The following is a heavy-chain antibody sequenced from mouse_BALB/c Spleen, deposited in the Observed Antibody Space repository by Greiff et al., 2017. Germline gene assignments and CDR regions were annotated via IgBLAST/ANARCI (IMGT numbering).Heavy chain of an antibody. CDR1: GFTFSSYA. CDR3: ARGTTSWYFDV. D-gene: IGHD1-1*01. V-gene: IGHV5-6-5*01. Sequence: DVKLVESGGGLVKPGGSLKLSCAASGFTFSSYAMSWVRQTPEKRLEWVASISSGGSTYYPDSVKGRFTISRDNARNILYLQMSSLRSEDTAMYYCARGTTSWYFDVWGAGTTVTVSS. J-gene: IGHJ1*01. CDR2: ISSGGST.